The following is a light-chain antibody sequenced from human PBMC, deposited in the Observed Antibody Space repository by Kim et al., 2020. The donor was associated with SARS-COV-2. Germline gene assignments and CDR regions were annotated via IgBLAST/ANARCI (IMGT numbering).Light chain of an antibody. CDR3: QAWDSSTVV. V-gene: IGLV3-1*01. CDR1: KLGDKY. Sequence: VTPGQTSSITSCGDKLGDKYAGWYRPKPGKSPVLVIYQDSKRPSGIPERFSGSNSGNTATLTISGTQAMDEADYYCQAWDSSTVVFGGGTQLTVL. CDR2: QDS. J-gene: IGLJ2*01.